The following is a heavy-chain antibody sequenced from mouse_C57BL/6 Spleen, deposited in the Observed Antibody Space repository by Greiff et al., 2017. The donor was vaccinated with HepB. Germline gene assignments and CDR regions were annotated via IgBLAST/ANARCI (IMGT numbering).Heavy chain of an antibody. J-gene: IGHJ4*01. CDR3: ARDGTAQPMDY. V-gene: IGHV5-9*01. CDR1: GFTFSSYT. CDR2: ISGGGGNT. Sequence: EVQLVESGGGLVKPGGSLKLSCAASGFTFSSYTMSWVRQTPEKRLEWVATISGGGGNTYYPDSVKGRFTISRDNAKNTLYLQMSSLRSEDAALYYCARDGTAQPMDYWGQGTSVTVSS. D-gene: IGHD3-2*02.